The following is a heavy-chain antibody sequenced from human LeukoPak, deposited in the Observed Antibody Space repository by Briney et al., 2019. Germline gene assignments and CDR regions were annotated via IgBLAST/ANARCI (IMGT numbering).Heavy chain of an antibody. CDR3: ASFSYDYVWGSYRHDAFDI. CDR1: GFTSSSYW. J-gene: IGHJ3*02. V-gene: IGHV3-7*01. Sequence: GGSLRLSCTASGFTSSSYWMSWVRQAPGKGLEWVANIKQDGSEKDCVDSVKGRFTISRDNAKNSLYLQMNSLRVEDTAVYYCASFSYDYVWGSYRHDAFDIWGQGTMVTVSS. CDR2: IKQDGSEK. D-gene: IGHD3-16*02.